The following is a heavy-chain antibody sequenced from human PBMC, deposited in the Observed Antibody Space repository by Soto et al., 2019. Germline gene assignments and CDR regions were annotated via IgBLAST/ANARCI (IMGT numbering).Heavy chain of an antibody. CDR1: GFSLSTSGMC. CDR3: ARIDYSNYGFDY. D-gene: IGHD4-4*01. J-gene: IGHJ4*02. V-gene: IGHV2-70*11. Sequence: SGPTLVNPTQTLTLTCTFSGFSLSTSGMCVSWIRQPPGKALEWLARIDWDDDKYYSTSLKTRLTISKDTSKNQVVLTMTNMDPVYTATYYCARIDYSNYGFDYWGQGTQVTVSS. CDR2: IDWDDDK.